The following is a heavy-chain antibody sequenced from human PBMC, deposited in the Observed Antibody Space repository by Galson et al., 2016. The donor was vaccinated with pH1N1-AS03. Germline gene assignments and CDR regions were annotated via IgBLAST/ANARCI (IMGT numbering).Heavy chain of an antibody. V-gene: IGHV1-69*05. Sequence: SVKVSCKASGLTFSSYAISWVRQAPGQGLEWMGGVKGVFRTTNYAQKFQGRITITMDQSTGTAYMEVSSLSAEDTAVYYCARMRDYGDLRDAFDIWGQGTMVTVSS. J-gene: IGHJ3*02. D-gene: IGHD4-17*01. CDR1: GLTFSSYA. CDR3: ARMRDYGDLRDAFDI. CDR2: VKGVFRTT.